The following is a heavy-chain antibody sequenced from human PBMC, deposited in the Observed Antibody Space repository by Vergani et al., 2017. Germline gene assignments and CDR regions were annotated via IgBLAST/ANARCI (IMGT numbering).Heavy chain of an antibody. Sequence: QVQLVQSGAEVKKPGASVKVSCKASGYTFTSYAMHWVRQAPGQRLEWMGWINAGNGNTKYSQKFQGRVTITRDTSTSTAYMDLRSLRSDDTAVYYCARTTVTTDDEGGDYCCGMDVWGQGTTVTVSS. CDR3: ARTTVTTDDEGGDYCCGMDV. CDR1: GYTFTSYA. V-gene: IGHV1-3*01. CDR2: INAGNGNT. D-gene: IGHD4-17*01. J-gene: IGHJ6*02.